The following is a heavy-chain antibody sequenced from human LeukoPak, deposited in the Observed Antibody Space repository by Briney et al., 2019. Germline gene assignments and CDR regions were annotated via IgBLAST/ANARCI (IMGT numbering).Heavy chain of an antibody. Sequence: GASVKVSCKASGYTFTSYGISWVRQAPGQGLEWMGWISAYNGNTNYAQKLQGRVTMTTDTSTSTAYMELQSLRSDDTAVYYCARKGVSAVRGGINWFDPWGQGTLVTVSS. CDR3: ARKGVSAVRGGINWFDP. CDR2: ISAYNGNT. D-gene: IGHD3-10*01. J-gene: IGHJ5*02. V-gene: IGHV1-18*01. CDR1: GYTFTSYG.